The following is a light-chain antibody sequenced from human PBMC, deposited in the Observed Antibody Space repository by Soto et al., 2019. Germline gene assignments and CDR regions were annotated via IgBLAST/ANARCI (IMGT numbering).Light chain of an antibody. Sequence: DIQLNKSPSFLSASVGASVTITCRASQGISSYLAWYQQKPGKAPKLLIYAASTLQSGVPSRFSGSGSGTEFTLTISSLQPEDFATYYCQKLNSYPWTFGQGTKVDIK. J-gene: IGKJ1*01. CDR2: AAS. CDR1: QGISSY. V-gene: IGKV1-9*01. CDR3: QKLNSYPWT.